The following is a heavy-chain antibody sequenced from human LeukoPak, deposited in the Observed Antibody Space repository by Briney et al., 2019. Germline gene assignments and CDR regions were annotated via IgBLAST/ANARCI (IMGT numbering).Heavy chain of an antibody. Sequence: GGSLRLSCEASGFTFSTHVMNWVRRAPGKGLEWVSVISESGRTYYADSVKGRFTISRDNSKNTLYLQINSLRAEDTAVYYCAKVPGSGSYYSYFDYWGQGTLVTVSS. CDR3: AKVPGSGSYYSYFDY. D-gene: IGHD3-10*01. CDR1: GFTFSTHV. J-gene: IGHJ4*02. V-gene: IGHV3-23*01. CDR2: ISESGRT.